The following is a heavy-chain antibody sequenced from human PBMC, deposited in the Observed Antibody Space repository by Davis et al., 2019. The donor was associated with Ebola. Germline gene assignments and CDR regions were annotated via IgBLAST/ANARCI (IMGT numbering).Heavy chain of an antibody. CDR3: ARGAITVFGVVVIGGLIDY. J-gene: IGHJ4*02. V-gene: IGHV3-21*01. CDR2: ISAGGSHI. Sequence: PGGSLRLSCAASGLTFSSYTMNWVRQAPGKGLEWVSSISAGGSHIYNADSVKGRFTISRDNAKKSLYLQMNSLRVEDTAVYYCARGAITVFGVVVIGGLIDYWGQGTLVTVSS. CDR1: GLTFSSYT. D-gene: IGHD3-3*01.